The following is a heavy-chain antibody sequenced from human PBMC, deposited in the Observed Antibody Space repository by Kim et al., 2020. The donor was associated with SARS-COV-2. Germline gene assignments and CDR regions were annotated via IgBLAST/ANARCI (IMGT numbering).Heavy chain of an antibody. CDR2: IGPAGDT. CDR3: ARGSSSTLSAFDI. D-gene: IGHD6-13*01. Sequence: GGSLRLFCAASGFTFNIYVMHWVRQPTGKGLEWVSAIGPAGDTYYPGSVKGRFTISRDNAKNSLFLQMNSLRAGDTAVYYCARGSSSTLSAFDIWGQGTVVTVSS. V-gene: IGHV3-13*01. CDR1: GFTFNIYV. J-gene: IGHJ3*02.